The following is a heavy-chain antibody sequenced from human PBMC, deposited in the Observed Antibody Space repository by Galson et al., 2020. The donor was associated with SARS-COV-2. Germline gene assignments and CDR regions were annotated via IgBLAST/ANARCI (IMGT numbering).Heavy chain of an antibody. Sequence: SETLSLTCTVSGGSISSYYWSWIRQPPGKGLAWIGFIYNSVNTNYNPSLQSRVTISVDTSKNQFSLNLRSVTAADTAVYYCARGYYYGSGGQYFQHWGQGTLVTVSS. CDR3: ARGYYYGSGGQYFQH. J-gene: IGHJ1*01. CDR2: IYNSVNT. D-gene: IGHD3-10*01. V-gene: IGHV4-59*01. CDR1: GGSISSYY.